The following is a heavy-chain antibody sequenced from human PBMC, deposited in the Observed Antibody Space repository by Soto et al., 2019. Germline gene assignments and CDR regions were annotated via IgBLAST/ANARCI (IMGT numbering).Heavy chain of an antibody. CDR3: ARSFSFITPRPDY. D-gene: IGHD6-6*01. CDR1: GYTFTDYY. Sequence: ASVKVSCKASGYTFTDYYLHWVRQAPGQGLECMGWINPNNGDTNYAQKFQGRVTMTRDTSISTAYMEVSRLRSDDTAVYYCARSFSFITPRPDYWGQGTLVTVSS. J-gene: IGHJ4*02. CDR2: INPNNGDT. V-gene: IGHV1-2*02.